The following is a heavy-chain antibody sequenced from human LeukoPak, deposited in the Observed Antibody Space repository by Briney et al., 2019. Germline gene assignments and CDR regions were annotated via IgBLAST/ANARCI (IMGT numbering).Heavy chain of an antibody. CDR3: ARRVEMATISGYYYYYYMDV. J-gene: IGHJ6*03. Sequence: GESLKISCKGAGYSFTSYWIGWVRQMPGKGLEWMGIIYPGDSDTRYSPSFQGQVTISADKSISTAYLQWSGLKASDTAMYYCARRVEMATISGYYYYYYMDVWGKGTTVTVSS. V-gene: IGHV5-51*01. CDR2: IYPGDSDT. CDR1: GYSFTSYW. D-gene: IGHD5-24*01.